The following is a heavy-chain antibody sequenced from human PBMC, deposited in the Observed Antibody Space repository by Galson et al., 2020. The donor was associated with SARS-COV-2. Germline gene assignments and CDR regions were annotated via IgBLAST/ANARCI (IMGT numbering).Heavy chain of an antibody. CDR2: ISGSGDST. Sequence: GGSLRLSCGASGLTFSFYAMSWVRQAPGKGLEWVSAISGSGDSTYYADSVKGRFTISRDNSKNTLFLQMNSLRAEDTAVYYCATDKRDLLDAFDSWGQGRMGTV. D-gene: IGHD1-26*01. J-gene: IGHJ3*02. CDR3: ATDKRDLLDAFDS. CDR1: GLTFSFYA. V-gene: IGHV3-23*01.